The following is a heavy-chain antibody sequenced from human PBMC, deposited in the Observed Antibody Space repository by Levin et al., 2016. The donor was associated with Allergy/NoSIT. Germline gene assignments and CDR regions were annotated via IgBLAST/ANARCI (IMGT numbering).Heavy chain of an antibody. Sequence: VRQAPGKGLEWVSFISSSSSYIYYADSVKGRFTISRDNAKNSVYLQMNSLRAEDTAVYYCARDWDRSGYDFLGYWGQGTLVTVSS. CDR3: ARDWDRSGYDFLGY. D-gene: IGHD5-12*01. J-gene: IGHJ4*02. CDR2: ISSSSSYI. V-gene: IGHV3-21*01.